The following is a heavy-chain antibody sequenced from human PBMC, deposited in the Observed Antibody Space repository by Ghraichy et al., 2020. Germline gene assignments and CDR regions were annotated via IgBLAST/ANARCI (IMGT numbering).Heavy chain of an antibody. Sequence: GSLRLSCAASGFTFDDYTMHWVRQAPGKGLEWVSLISWDGGSTYYADSVKGRFTISRDNSKNSLYLQMNSLRTEDTALYYCAKEGGLYSYGQPSFDYWGQGTLVTVSS. CDR3: AKEGGLYSYGQPSFDY. V-gene: IGHV3-43*01. CDR2: ISWDGGST. D-gene: IGHD5-18*01. CDR1: GFTFDDYT. J-gene: IGHJ4*02.